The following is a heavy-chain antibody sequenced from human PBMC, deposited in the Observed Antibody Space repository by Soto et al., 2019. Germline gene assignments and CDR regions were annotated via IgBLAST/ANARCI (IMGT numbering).Heavy chain of an antibody. D-gene: IGHD2-15*01. CDR1: GFTFSHYT. Sequence: EVQMLESGGYLVQPGGSLRVSCASGFTFSHYTMAWVRQARGKGLEWVSGFSRSNGVAYYADSVKGRFTISRDNSTNTVFLQMNSLRAEDTAVYYCANGGLHGSIDGGLSYFHHWDQGTLVTVSS. CDR2: FSRSNGVA. V-gene: IGHV3-23*01. CDR3: ANGGLHGSIDGGLSYFHH. J-gene: IGHJ4*02.